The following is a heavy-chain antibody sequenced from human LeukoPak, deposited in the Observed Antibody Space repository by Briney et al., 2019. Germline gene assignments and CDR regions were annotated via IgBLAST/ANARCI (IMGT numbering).Heavy chain of an antibody. D-gene: IGHD1-26*01. CDR3: AKDTTMHSGSHFDY. V-gene: IGHV3-43*02. CDR1: GLTFDDYA. J-gene: IGHJ4*02. CDR2: ISGDGGST. Sequence: QPGGSLRLSCAASGLTFDDYATHWVRQAPGKGLEWVSLISGDGGSTYYADSVKGRFTISRDNSKNSLYLQMNSLRTEDTALYYCAKDTTMHSGSHFDYWCQGTLVTVSS.